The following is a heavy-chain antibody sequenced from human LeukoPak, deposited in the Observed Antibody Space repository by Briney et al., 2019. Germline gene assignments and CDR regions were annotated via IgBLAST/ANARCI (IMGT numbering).Heavy chain of an antibody. CDR2: IKGSIT. V-gene: IGHV4-61*02. Sequence: PSETLSLTCTVSGGSISSDRFYWTWVRQPAGKGLEWIGRIKGSITNYNPSLKSRVNISVDTSTNQFSLKLNSLTAADTAVYYCARVPDWTYAADYWDQGTLVTVSS. J-gene: IGHJ4*02. CDR1: GGSISSDRFY. CDR3: ARVPDWTYAADY. D-gene: IGHD3/OR15-3a*01.